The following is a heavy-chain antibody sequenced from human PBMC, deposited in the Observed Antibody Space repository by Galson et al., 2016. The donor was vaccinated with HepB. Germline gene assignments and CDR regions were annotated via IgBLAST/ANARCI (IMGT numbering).Heavy chain of an antibody. CDR3: THLRFGEPVDY. D-gene: IGHD3-10*01. V-gene: IGHV2-5*02. CDR2: IYWDDDK. Sequence: PALVKPTQTLTLTCTFSGSSLTTGGVGVGWIRQPPGKALEWLALIYWDDDKRYSPSLKRRLTITKDTSKNQVVLTMTNMNPVDTATYYCTHLRFGEPVDYWGQGTLVTVSS. J-gene: IGHJ4*02. CDR1: GSSLTTGGVG.